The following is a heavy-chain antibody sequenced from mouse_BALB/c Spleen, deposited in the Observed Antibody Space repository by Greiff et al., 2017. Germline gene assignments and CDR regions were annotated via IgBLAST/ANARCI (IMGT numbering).Heavy chain of an antibody. V-gene: IGHV1S81*02. J-gene: IGHJ2*01. Sequence: QVQLQQSGAELVKPGASVKLSCKASGYTFTSYWMHWVKQRPGQGLEWIGEINPSNGRTNYNEKFKSKATLTVDKSSSTAYMQLSSLTSEDSAVYYCARNLLRNYWGQGTTLTVSS. CDR2: INPSNGRT. CDR3: ARNLLRNY. CDR1: GYTFTSYW. D-gene: IGHD2-10*01.